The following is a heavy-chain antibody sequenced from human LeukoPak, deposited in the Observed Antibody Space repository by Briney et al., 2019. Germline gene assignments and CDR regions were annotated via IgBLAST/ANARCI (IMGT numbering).Heavy chain of an antibody. J-gene: IGHJ4*02. D-gene: IGHD2/OR15-2a*01. CDR2: VNSDGTTT. CDR3: TSFRGGDFPPV. CDR1: GFTFSSYW. Sequence: PGGSLRLSCAASGFTFSSYWMHWVRQAPGKGLVWVSRVNSDGTTTTYADSVRGRFTISRDNAKNTLYLQMNSLRAEDTAVYYCTSFRGGDFPPVWGQGTLSPSPQ. V-gene: IGHV3-74*01.